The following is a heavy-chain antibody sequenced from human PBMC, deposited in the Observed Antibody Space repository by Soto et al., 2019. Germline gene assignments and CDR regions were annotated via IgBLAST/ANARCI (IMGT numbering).Heavy chain of an antibody. CDR1: GGSISSGGYS. D-gene: IGHD2-2*03. CDR3: ARVGIVVVPAAISWGWFDP. J-gene: IGHJ5*02. CDR2: IYHSGST. Sequence: PSETLSLTCAVSGGSISSGGYSWSWIRQPPGKGLEWIGYIYHSGSTYYNPSLKSRVTISVDRSKNQFSLKLSSVTAADTAVYYCARVGIVVVPAAISWGWFDPWGQGTLVTVSS. V-gene: IGHV4-30-2*01.